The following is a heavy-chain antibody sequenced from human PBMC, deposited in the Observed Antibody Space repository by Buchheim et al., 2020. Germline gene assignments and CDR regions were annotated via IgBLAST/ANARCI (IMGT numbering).Heavy chain of an antibody. V-gene: IGHV3-30*18. D-gene: IGHD2-15*01. J-gene: IGHJ4*02. CDR2: ISYDGSNK. CDR1: GFTFSSYG. CDR3: AKDFATPLTLDY. Sequence: QVQLVESGGGVVQPGRSLRLSCAASGFTFSSYGMHWVRQAPGKGLEWVAVISYDGSNKYYADSVKGRFTISRDNSKNTLYLQMNSLRAEDTAVYYCAKDFATPLTLDYWGQGTL.